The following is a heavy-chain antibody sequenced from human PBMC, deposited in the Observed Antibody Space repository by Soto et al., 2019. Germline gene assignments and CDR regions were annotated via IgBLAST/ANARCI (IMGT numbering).Heavy chain of an antibody. CDR3: ARQAAYSSGWDDAFDI. Sequence: PGESLKISCKGSGYSFTSYWISWVRQMPGKGREWMGRIDPSDSYTNYSPSFQGHVTISADKSISTAYLQCSSLKASDTAMYYCARQAAYSSGWDDAFDIWGQGTLVTVS. CDR1: GYSFTSYW. D-gene: IGHD6-19*01. V-gene: IGHV5-10-1*01. CDR2: IDPSDSYT. J-gene: IGHJ3*02.